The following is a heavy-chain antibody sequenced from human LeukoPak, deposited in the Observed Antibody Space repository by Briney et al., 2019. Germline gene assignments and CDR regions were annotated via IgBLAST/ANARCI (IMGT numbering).Heavy chain of an antibody. Sequence: AGGSLRLSCAASGFTFSSYWMSWVRQAPGKGLEWVANIKQDGSEKYYVDSVKGRFTISRDNAKNSLYLQMNSLRAEDTAVYYCARVETIFGVVTHVDYWGQGTLVTVSS. CDR1: GFTFSSYW. D-gene: IGHD3-3*01. CDR3: ARVETIFGVVTHVDY. V-gene: IGHV3-7*01. J-gene: IGHJ4*02. CDR2: IKQDGSEK.